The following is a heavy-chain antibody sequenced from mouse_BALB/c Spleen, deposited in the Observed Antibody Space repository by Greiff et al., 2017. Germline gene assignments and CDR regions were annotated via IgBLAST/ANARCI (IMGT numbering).Heavy chain of an antibody. CDR2: IDPYDSET. V-gene: IGHV1-74*01. Sequence: VQPQQPGAELVRPGASVKLSCKASGYTFTSYWMNWVKQRPEQGLEWIGRIDPYDSETHYNQKFKDKAILTVDKSSSTAYMQLSSLTSEDSAVYYCASGTTVVDGGWFAYWGQGTLVTVSA. CDR1: GYTFTSYW. J-gene: IGHJ3*01. CDR3: ASGTTVVDGGWFAY. D-gene: IGHD1-1*01.